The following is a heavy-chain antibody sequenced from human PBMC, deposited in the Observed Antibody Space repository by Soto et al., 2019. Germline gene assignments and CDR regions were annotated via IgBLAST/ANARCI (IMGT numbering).Heavy chain of an antibody. CDR1: GYTFTSYD. J-gene: IGHJ4*02. CDR2: MNPNSGNT. CDR3: ARGMGGVGYSYGQPDY. D-gene: IGHD5-18*01. V-gene: IGHV1-8*01. Sequence: QVQLVQSGAEVKKPGASVKVSCKASGYTFTSYDINWVRQATGQGLEWMGWMNPNSGNTGYAQKLQGRVTMTRNTSISTAYMELSSLRSEDTAVYYCARGMGGVGYSYGQPDYWGQGTLVTVSS.